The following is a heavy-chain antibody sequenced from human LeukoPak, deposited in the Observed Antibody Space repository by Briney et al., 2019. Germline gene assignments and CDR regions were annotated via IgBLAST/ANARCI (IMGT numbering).Heavy chain of an antibody. CDR2: ISYDGSNK. CDR3: ARLTTGRTYSYDSSGYGD. J-gene: IGHJ4*02. CDR1: GFTFSSYA. Sequence: PGGSLRLSSAASGFTFSSYAMHWVRQAPGKGLEWVAVISYDGSNKYYADSVKGRFTISRDNSKNTLYLQMNSLRAEDTAVYYCARLTTGRTYSYDSSGYGDWGQGTLVTVSS. D-gene: IGHD3-22*01. V-gene: IGHV3-30-3*01.